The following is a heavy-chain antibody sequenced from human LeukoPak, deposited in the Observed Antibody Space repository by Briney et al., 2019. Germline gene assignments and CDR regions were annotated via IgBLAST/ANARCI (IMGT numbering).Heavy chain of an antibody. Sequence: SETLSLTCAVYGGSFSGYYWSWIRQPPGKGLEWIGEINHSGSTNYNPSLKSRVTISVDTSKNQFSLKLSSVTAADTAVYYCARGRGYCSGGSCYWYYFDYWGRGTLVTVSS. CDR1: GGSFSGYY. CDR2: INHSGST. CDR3: ARGRGYCSGGSCYWYYFDY. J-gene: IGHJ4*02. V-gene: IGHV4-34*01. D-gene: IGHD2-15*01.